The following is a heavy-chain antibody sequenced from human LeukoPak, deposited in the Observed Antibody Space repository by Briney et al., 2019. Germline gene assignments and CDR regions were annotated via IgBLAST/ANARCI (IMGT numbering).Heavy chain of an antibody. D-gene: IGHD2-21*02. CDR1: GGSFSGGNYF. V-gene: IGHV4-30-4*01. CDR2: MYYSGST. J-gene: IGHJ5*01. CDR3: ARATDAIFDWFDS. Sequence: SETLSLTCTVSGGSFSGGNYFWTWIRQPPGKGLEWIGYMYYSGSTYYNPSLKSRVIISVDPSKDQFTLKLTSVSAADTAMYYCARATDAIFDWFDSWGQGTLVTVSS.